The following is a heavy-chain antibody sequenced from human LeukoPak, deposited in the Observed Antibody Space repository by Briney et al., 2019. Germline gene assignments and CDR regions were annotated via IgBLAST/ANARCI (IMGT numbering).Heavy chain of an antibody. J-gene: IGHJ4*02. V-gene: IGHV1-8*01. CDR2: MNPNSGNT. D-gene: IGHD1-26*01. Sequence: ASVKVSCKASGYTFTSYDINWVRQATGQGLEWMGWMNPNSGNTGYAQKFQGRVTMTRNTSISTAYMELSSLRSEDTAVYYCARSEGDSIGSDYWGQGTLVTVSS. CDR3: ARSEGDSIGSDY. CDR1: GYTFTSYD.